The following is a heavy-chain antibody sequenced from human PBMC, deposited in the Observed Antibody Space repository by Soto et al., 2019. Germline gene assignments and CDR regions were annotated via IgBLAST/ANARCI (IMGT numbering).Heavy chain of an antibody. CDR3: AKPRRNYRDSVWVDY. V-gene: IGHV3-23*01. D-gene: IGHD4-17*01. CDR2: ISGSGGST. CDR1: VFTFSSYA. J-gene: IGHJ4*02. Sequence: LRLSCAASVFTFSSYAMSWGREAPGKGLEWVSAISGSGGSTYYADSVKGRFTISRDNSKNTLYLQMNSLRAEDTAVYYCAKPRRNYRDSVWVDYWGQGTLVTVSP.